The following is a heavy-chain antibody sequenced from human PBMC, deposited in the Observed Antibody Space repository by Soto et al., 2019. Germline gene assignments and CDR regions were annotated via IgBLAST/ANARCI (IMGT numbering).Heavy chain of an antibody. Sequence: SETLSLTCSVSGGSIRDYFWTWIRQSPRRGLEWIGYISSSGTVKYNSSLKSRVTISLDRSRNQFSLKLSSVTAAGTAVYFCARDRKLELPGNYYYYGMDVWGQGTTVTVSS. CDR1: GGSIRDYF. CDR3: ARDRKLELPGNYYYYGMDV. V-gene: IGHV4-59*01. J-gene: IGHJ6*02. CDR2: ISSSGTV. D-gene: IGHD1-7*01.